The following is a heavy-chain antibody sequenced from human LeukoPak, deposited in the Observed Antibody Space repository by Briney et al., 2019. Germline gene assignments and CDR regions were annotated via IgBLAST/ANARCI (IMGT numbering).Heavy chain of an antibody. V-gene: IGHV4-39*01. D-gene: IGHD2-2*01. CDR3: ASSGSTSGLGFDY. Sequence: SETLSLTCTVSGGCISSTSYYWGWIRQPPGKGLEWIGSIYYSGGTYYNPSLKSRVTISVDTSKNQFSLKLSSVTAADTAVYYCASSGSTSGLGFDYWGQGTLVTVSS. CDR2: IYYSGGT. CDR1: GGCISSTSYY. J-gene: IGHJ4*02.